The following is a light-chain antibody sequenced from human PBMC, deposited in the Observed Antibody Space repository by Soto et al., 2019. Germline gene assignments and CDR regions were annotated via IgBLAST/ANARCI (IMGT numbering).Light chain of an antibody. J-gene: IGKJ5*01. CDR2: GAS. Sequence: ETVLTQSPGTLSLSPRERATLSCRASQSVRSGYFAWYQQKPGQAPRLLIVGASSRATGIPDRFSGSGSGTDFTLTISRLEPEDFAVYYCQHYGSATRITFGQGTRLEIK. CDR1: QSVRSGY. CDR3: QHYGSATRIT. V-gene: IGKV3-20*01.